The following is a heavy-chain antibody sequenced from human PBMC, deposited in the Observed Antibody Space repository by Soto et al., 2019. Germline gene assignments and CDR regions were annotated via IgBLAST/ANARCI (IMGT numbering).Heavy chain of an antibody. V-gene: IGHV3-23*01. CDR1: GFTFSSYA. Sequence: PGGSLRLSCAASGFTFSSYAMSWVRQAPGKGLEWVSAISGSGGSTYYADSVKGRFTISRDNSKNTLYLQMNSLRAEDTAVYYCAKDGYMTTATTSPEYFQHWGQGTLVTVSS. D-gene: IGHD4-17*01. CDR2: ISGSGGST. CDR3: AKDGYMTTATTSPEYFQH. J-gene: IGHJ1*01.